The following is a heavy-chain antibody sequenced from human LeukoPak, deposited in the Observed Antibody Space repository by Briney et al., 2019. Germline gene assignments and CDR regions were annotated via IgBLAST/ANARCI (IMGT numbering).Heavy chain of an antibody. CDR1: GFTFGDYA. J-gene: IGHJ4*02. D-gene: IGHD2-2*01. CDR2: IRSKAYGGTT. CDR3: TNHCSSTSCYLYYFGY. Sequence: GGSLRLSCTASGFTFGDYAMSWFRQAPGKGLEWVGFIRSKAYGGTTEYAASVKGRFTISRDDSKSIAYLQMNSLKTEDTAVYYCTNHCSSTSCYLYYFGYWGQGTLVTVSS. V-gene: IGHV3-49*03.